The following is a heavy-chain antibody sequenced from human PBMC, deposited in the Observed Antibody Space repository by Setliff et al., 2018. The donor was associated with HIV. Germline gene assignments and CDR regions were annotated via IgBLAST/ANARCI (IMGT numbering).Heavy chain of an antibody. D-gene: IGHD2-8*01. CDR1: GGSFSSYY. CDR2: INHSGST. V-gene: IGHV4-34*01. CDR3: ARTGWAQLIQGAWFGP. J-gene: IGHJ5*02. Sequence: SETLSLTCAVYGGSFSSYYWSWIRQPPGKGLEWIGEINHSGSTNYNPSLKSRVTISVDTSKNQFSLKLRSVTAADRAVYYCARTGWAQLIQGAWFGPWGQGVLVTVSS.